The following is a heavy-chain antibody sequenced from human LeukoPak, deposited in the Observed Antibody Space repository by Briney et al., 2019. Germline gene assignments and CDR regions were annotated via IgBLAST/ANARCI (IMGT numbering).Heavy chain of an antibody. D-gene: IGHD2-2*02. Sequence: ASVKVSCKASGYTFTGYYMHWVRQAPGQGLEWMGRINPNSGGTNYAQKFQGRVTMTRDTSISTAYMELSRLRSDDTAVYYCARDFREYCSSASCYKFDYWGQGTLLTVSS. CDR3: ARDFREYCSSASCYKFDY. V-gene: IGHV1-2*06. CDR2: INPNSGGT. J-gene: IGHJ4*02. CDR1: GYTFTGYY.